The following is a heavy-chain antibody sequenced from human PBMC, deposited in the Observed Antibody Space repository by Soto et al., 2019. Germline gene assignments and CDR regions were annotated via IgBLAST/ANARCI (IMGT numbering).Heavy chain of an antibody. CDR2: INHSGST. J-gene: IGHJ6*02. Sequence: PSETLSLSCAVYGGSFSGYYWSWIRQPPGKGLEWIGEINHSGSTNYNPSLKSRVTISVDTSKNQFSLKLSSVTAADTAVYYCARAVVTNYYYGMDVWGQGTTVTVSS. D-gene: IGHD2-15*01. CDR3: ARAVVTNYYYGMDV. V-gene: IGHV4-34*01. CDR1: GGSFSGYY.